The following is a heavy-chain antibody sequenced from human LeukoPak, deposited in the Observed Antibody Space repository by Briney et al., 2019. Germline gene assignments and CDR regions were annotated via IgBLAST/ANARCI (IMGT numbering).Heavy chain of an antibody. J-gene: IGHJ4*02. Sequence: PSETLSLTCAVYGGSFSGYYWSWIRQPPGKGLEWIGEINHSGSTNYNPSLKSRVTISVDTSKNQFSLKLSSVTAADTAVYYCARSNYYYGSGKYYFDYWGQGTLVTVSS. V-gene: IGHV4-34*01. CDR1: GGSFSGYY. CDR2: INHSGST. CDR3: ARSNYYYGSGKYYFDY. D-gene: IGHD3-10*01.